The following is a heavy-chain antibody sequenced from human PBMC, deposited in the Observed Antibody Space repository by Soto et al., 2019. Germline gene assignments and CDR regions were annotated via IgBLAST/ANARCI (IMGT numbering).Heavy chain of an antibody. Sequence: QVQLVQSGAEVKKPGASVKVSCKASGDTFTDYYIHWVRQAPGQGLEWMGTVNPSGGHTTYAQHFLGRITMTSNQSISTLYMEVTSLTSGDTAVYYCGRGGHVVVVTAALDYWGQGTLVTVSS. CDR3: GRGGHVVVVTAALDY. CDR1: GDTFTDYY. CDR2: VNPSGGHT. J-gene: IGHJ4*02. D-gene: IGHD2-21*02. V-gene: IGHV1-46*01.